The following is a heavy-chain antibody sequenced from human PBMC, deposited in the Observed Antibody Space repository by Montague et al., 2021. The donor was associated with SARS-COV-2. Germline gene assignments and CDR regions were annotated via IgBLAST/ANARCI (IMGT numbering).Heavy chain of an antibody. D-gene: IGHD3-16*01. CDR3: AKDWGIVAHTTRDYYYYYGMDV. Sequence: SLRLSCAASGFTFSSYAMSWVRQAPGKGLEWVSAISGSGGSTYYADSVKGRFTISRDNSKNTLYLQMNSLRAEDTAVYYCAKDWGIVAHTTRDYYYYYGMDVWAKGPRSPSP. CDR1: GFTFSSYA. J-gene: IGHJ6*02. V-gene: IGHV3-23*01. CDR2: ISGSGGST.